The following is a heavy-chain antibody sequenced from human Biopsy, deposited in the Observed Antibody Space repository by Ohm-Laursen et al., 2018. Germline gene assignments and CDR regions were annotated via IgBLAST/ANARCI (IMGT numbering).Heavy chain of an antibody. CDR1: GSTFGHYA. V-gene: IGHV3-33*04. CDR3: ARGLSSGWYGYFDV. D-gene: IGHD6-19*01. J-gene: IGHJ2*01. Sequence: SLRLSCTASGSTFGHYAMHWVRQAPGKGLEWISLIWYDGTNEDYADSVKGRFTISRDNSKNTLYLQINTLTLEDTAFYYCARGLSSGWYGYFDVWGRGTLVTVSS. CDR2: IWYDGTNE.